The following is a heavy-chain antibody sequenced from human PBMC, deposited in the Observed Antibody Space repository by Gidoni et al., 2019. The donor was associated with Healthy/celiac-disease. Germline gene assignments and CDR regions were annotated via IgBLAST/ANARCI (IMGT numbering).Heavy chain of an antibody. D-gene: IGHD2-21*01. V-gene: IGHV3-23*01. CDR1: GFTFSSYA. Sequence: EVQLLESGGGLVQPGGSLRLSCAASGFTFSSYAMSWVRQAPGKGLEWVSAISGSGGSTYYADSVKGRFTISRDNSKNTLYLQMNSLRAEDTAVYYCAKMIALVVIARDDAFDIWGQGTMVTVSS. J-gene: IGHJ3*02. CDR2: ISGSGGST. CDR3: AKMIALVVIARDDAFDI.